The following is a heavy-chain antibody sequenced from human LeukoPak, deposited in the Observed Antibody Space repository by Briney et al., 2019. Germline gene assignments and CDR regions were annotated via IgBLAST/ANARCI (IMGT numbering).Heavy chain of an antibody. V-gene: IGHV1-2*02. Sequence: ASVKVSCKASGYTFTGYYMHWVRQAPGQGLEWMGWINTNSGGTNYAQKLQGRVTMTTDTSTSTAYMELRSLRSDDTAVYYCARDPYPWEGDYYFDYWGQGTLVTVSS. J-gene: IGHJ4*02. CDR1: GYTFTGYY. CDR3: ARDPYPWEGDYYFDY. CDR2: INTNSGGT. D-gene: IGHD1-26*01.